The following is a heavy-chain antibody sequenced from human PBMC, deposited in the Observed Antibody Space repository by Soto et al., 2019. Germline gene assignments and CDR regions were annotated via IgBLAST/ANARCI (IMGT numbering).Heavy chain of an antibody. Sequence: GGSLRLSCAASGFTFSDYYMSWIRQAPGKGLEWVSYISSSSSYTNYADSVKGRFTISRDNAKNSLYLQMNSLRAEDAAVYYCARVSVRGYSGHAEIDYWGQGTLVTVSS. D-gene: IGHD5-12*01. V-gene: IGHV3-11*06. J-gene: IGHJ4*02. CDR3: ARVSVRGYSGHAEIDY. CDR2: ISSSSSYT. CDR1: GFTFSDYY.